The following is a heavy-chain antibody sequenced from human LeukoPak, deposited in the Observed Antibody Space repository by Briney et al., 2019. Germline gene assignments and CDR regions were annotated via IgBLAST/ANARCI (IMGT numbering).Heavy chain of an antibody. V-gene: IGHV4-4*07. CDR1: GGSISSYH. J-gene: IGHJ4*02. CDR3: ARDRGTWNDDGFDY. D-gene: IGHD1-1*01. Sequence: SETLSLTCTVSGGSISSYHWSWIRQPAGKGLEWIGRIYISWSTNYNPSLKSRVTMSVDTSKNQFSLKLSSVTAADTSVYYCARDRGTWNDDGFDYWGQGTLVTVSS. CDR2: IYISWST.